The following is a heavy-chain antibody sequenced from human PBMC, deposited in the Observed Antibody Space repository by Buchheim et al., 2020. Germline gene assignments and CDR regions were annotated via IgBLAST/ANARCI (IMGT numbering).Heavy chain of an antibody. CDR3: ARDRSGYQGMDV. CDR1: GFTFSAYE. CDR2: ITSGGTMI. D-gene: IGHD2-2*01. V-gene: IGHV3-48*03. Sequence: DVQLVESGGGLVQPGGSLRLSCAASGFTFSAYEMNWVRQAPGKGLEWVSYITSGGTMIYYADSVEGRFTISRDNTKNSLYPQMNRLRAEDTAVYYCARDRSGYQGMDVWGQGT. J-gene: IGHJ6*02.